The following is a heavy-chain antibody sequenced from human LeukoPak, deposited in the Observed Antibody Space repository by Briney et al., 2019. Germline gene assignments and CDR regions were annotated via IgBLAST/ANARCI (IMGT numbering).Heavy chain of an antibody. CDR3: ARGLRLPARSNAGVTRV. Sequence: TTSETLSLTCAVYGGSFSDYYWNWIRQPPGKGLEWIGEINHSGTTNYNPSLKSRVTISVDTSKNQFALRLSSVTAADTAVYYCARGLRLPARSNAGVTRVWGKGTTVTVSA. CDR1: GGSFSDYY. V-gene: IGHV4-34*01. CDR2: INHSGTT. D-gene: IGHD4-11*01. J-gene: IGHJ6*04.